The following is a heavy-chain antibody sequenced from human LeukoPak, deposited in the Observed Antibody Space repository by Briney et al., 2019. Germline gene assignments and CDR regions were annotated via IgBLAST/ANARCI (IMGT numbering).Heavy chain of an antibody. J-gene: IGHJ4*02. CDR1: GFTFSSYA. CDR2: ISGSGGST. Sequence: GGSLRLSCAASGFTFSSYAMSWVRQAPGKGLEWVSAISGSGGSTYYADSVKGRFTISRDNAKNSLYLQMNSLRAEDTAVYYCARSRSSSWKYYFDYWGQGTLVTVSS. D-gene: IGHD6-13*01. V-gene: IGHV3-23*01. CDR3: ARSRSSSWKYYFDY.